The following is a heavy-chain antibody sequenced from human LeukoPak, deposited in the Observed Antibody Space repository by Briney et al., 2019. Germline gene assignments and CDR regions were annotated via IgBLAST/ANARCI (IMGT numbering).Heavy chain of an antibody. Sequence: ASVNVSCKASGGTFSSYAISWVRQAPGQGLEWMGRIIPIFGTANYAQKFQGRVTITTDESTSTAYMELSSLRSEDTAVYYCARGWSGDYDILEYYMDVWGKGTTVTVSS. CDR1: GGTFSSYA. CDR2: IIPIFGTA. J-gene: IGHJ6*03. V-gene: IGHV1-69*05. CDR3: ARGWSGDYDILEYYMDV. D-gene: IGHD3-9*01.